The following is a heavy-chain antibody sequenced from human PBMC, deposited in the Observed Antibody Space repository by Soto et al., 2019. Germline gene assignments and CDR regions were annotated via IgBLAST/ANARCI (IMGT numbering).Heavy chain of an antibody. CDR2: INHSGST. D-gene: IGHD2-8*02. CDR1: GGSVSGYY. J-gene: IGHJ4*02. CDR3: SRDKITGLFDY. Sequence: SETLSLTCAVYGGSVSGYYWTWIRQPPGTGLEWIGEINHSGSTNYNPSLKSRVTISVDTSKNQFSLKLTSVTAADTAVYYCSRDKITGLFDYWGQGTLVTVSS. V-gene: IGHV4-34*01.